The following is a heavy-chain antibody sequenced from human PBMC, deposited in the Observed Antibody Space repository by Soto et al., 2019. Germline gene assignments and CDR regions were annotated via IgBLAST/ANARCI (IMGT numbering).Heavy chain of an antibody. V-gene: IGHV3-15*01. J-gene: IGHJ6*02. CDR2: IKSKTGGGTT. CDR1: GYTFSNAW. CDR3: TTGGADYYEGSGDYYNYYYCRDV. D-gene: IGHD3-22*01. Sequence: ADHRLSCAASGYTFSNAWMSWVRQAPGKGLEWVGSIKSKTGGGTTDYAAPVNGRFTISRHDSKNRLYLQMPSLKTDDTAVYYCTTGGADYYEGSGDYYNYYYCRDVWGQLTTVTVSS.